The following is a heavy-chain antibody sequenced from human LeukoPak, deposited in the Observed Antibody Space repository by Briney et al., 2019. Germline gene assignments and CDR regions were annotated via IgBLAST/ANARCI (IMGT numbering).Heavy chain of an antibody. CDR3: AKGPKLGDGFHCDY. J-gene: IGHJ4*02. CDR1: GFTFSSYV. Sequence: GGSLRLSCAASGFTFSSYVMNWVRQAPGKGLEWVSGISDSGGGTYYADSVKGRFTISRDISKNTVYLQMNNLRADDTAVYYCAKGPKLGDGFHCDYWGQGTLVTVSS. CDR2: ISDSGGGT. D-gene: IGHD5-24*01. V-gene: IGHV3-23*01.